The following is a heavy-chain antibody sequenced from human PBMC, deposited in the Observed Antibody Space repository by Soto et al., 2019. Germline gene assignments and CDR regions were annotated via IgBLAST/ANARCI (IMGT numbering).Heavy chain of an antibody. V-gene: IGHV1-46*01. D-gene: IGHD3-22*01. J-gene: IGHJ4*02. Sequence: ASVKVSGKASGYTFTSYYMHWVRQAPGQGLEWMGIINPSGGSTSYAQKFQGRVTMTRDTSTSTVYMELSSLRSEDTAVYYCARDLVDYYDSSGYYPSYWGQGTLVTVSS. CDR2: INPSGGST. CDR3: ARDLVDYYDSSGYYPSY. CDR1: GYTFTSYY.